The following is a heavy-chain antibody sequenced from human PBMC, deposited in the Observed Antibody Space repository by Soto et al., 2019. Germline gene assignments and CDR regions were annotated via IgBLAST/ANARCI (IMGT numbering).Heavy chain of an antibody. Sequence: GGSLRLSCAASGFTFSNAWMNWVRQAPGKGLEWVGRIKSKTDGGTTDYAAPVKGRFTISRDDSKNTLYLQMNSLKTEDTAVYYCTTLPGGGYCSSTSCLGPYYYYYYGMDVWGQGTTVTVSS. CDR2: IKSKTDGGTT. D-gene: IGHD2-2*01. CDR3: TTLPGGGYCSSTSCLGPYYYYYYGMDV. J-gene: IGHJ6*02. V-gene: IGHV3-15*07. CDR1: GFTFSNAW.